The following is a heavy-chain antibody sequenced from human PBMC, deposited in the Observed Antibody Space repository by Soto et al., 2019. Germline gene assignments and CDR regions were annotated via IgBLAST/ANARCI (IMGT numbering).Heavy chain of an antibody. D-gene: IGHD4-17*01. V-gene: IGHV3-48*01. J-gene: IGHJ6*03. Sequence: GGSLRLSCAASGFTFSSYSMNWVRQAPGKGLEWVSYISSSSSTIYYADSVKGRFTISRDNAKNSLYLQMNSLRAEDTAVYYCARSQSYGDYGDDLLNYYYYYMDVWGKGTTVTVSS. CDR3: ARSQSYGDYGDDLLNYYYYYMDV. CDR2: ISSSSSTI. CDR1: GFTFSSYS.